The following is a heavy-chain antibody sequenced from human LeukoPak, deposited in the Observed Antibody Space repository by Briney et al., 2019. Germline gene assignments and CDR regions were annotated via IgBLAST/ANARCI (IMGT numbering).Heavy chain of an antibody. V-gene: IGHV3-7*01. CDR2: IKQDGSEK. CDR3: ARSIAAAGTNFDY. J-gene: IGHJ4*02. D-gene: IGHD6-13*01. CDR1: GFTFSSYW. Sequence: GGSLRLSCAASGFTFSSYWMSWVRQAPGKGLEWVANIKQDGSEKYYVDSVKGRFTISRDNAKNSLYLQMNSLRAEDTAVYYCARSIAAAGTNFDYWGQGTLVTVSS.